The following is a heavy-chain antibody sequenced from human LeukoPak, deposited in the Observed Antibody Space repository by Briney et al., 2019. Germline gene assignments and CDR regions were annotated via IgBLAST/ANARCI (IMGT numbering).Heavy chain of an antibody. V-gene: IGHV1-8*01. CDR3: ARFNGRGVSNDY. CDR2: MNPNSGNT. CDR1: GYTFTSYD. Sequence: ASVRVSSKASGYTFTSYDINWVRQATGQGREWMGWMNPNSGNTGYAQKFQGRVTMTRNTSISTAYMELSSLRSEDTAVYYCARFNGRGVSNDYWGQGTLVTVSA. D-gene: IGHD3-10*01. J-gene: IGHJ4*02.